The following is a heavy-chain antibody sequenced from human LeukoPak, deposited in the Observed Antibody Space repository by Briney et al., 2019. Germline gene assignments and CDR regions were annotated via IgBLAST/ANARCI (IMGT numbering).Heavy chain of an antibody. CDR2: IYSGGST. CDR3: ARDRGSGSYYVAFDY. D-gene: IGHD1-26*01. J-gene: IGHJ4*02. Sequence: GGSLRLSCAASGFTVSSNYMSWVRQAPGKGLEWVSVIYSGGSTYYADSVKGRFTISRDNSKNTLYLQMNSLRAEDTAVYYCARDRGSGSYYVAFDYWGQGTLVTVSS. V-gene: IGHV3-53*01. CDR1: GFTVSSNY.